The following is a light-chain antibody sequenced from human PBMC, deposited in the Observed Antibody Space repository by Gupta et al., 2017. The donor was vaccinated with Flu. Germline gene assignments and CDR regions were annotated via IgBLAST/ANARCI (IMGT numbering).Light chain of an antibody. CDR1: QDIRNT. V-gene: IGKV1-6*01. CDR3: LRDYNYPLT. CDR2: NVS. J-gene: IGKJ4*01. Sequence: AIQMTLSPSSLSASVGDRVTITCRASQDIRNTLGWYQQKPGKAPKLLMYNVSTLQSGVPSRFSGSGSGTDFTLTISSLQPEDLAAYYCLRDYNYPLTFGGGTKVEIK.